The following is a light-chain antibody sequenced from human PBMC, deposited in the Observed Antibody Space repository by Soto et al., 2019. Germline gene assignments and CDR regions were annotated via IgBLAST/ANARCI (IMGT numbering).Light chain of an antibody. CDR2: RNS. V-gene: IGLV1-47*01. CDR3: AAWDDSLSGVV. J-gene: IGLJ2*01. Sequence: QPVLTRPPSASGTPGQRVTISCSGSSSNIGSNYVYWYQQLPGTVPQLLIYRNSERPSGVPDRFSGSKSGTSASLAISGLRSEDEADYYCAAWDDSLSGVVFGGGTKLTVL. CDR1: SSNIGSNY.